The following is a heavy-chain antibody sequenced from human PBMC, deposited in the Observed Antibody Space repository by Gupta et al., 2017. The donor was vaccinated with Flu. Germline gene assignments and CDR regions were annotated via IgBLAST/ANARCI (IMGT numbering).Heavy chain of an antibody. J-gene: IGHJ4*02. V-gene: IGHV3-7*01. CDR3: ARRAAVAGRVLDY. CDR2: IKQDGIEK. Sequence: RQAPGKGLEWVANIKQDGIEKYYVDSVKGRFTVSRDNAKNSLYLQMNSLRAEDTAVYYCARRAAVAGRVLDYWGQGTLVTVSS. D-gene: IGHD6-19*01.